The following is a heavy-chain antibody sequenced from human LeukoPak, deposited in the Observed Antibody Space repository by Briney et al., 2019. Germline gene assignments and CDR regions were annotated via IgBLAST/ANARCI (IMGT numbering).Heavy chain of an antibody. V-gene: IGHV4-59*04. CDR2: IYYSGSS. D-gene: IGHD4-17*01. Sequence: SETLSLTCTVSGGSISSYYLSWIRQPPGKGLEWIGYIYYSGSSFCNPSLKSRVTMSVDTSKNQFSLRLNSVTAADTAVYYCARGPTVTTDYWGQGTLVTVSS. CDR3: ARGPTVTTDY. CDR1: GGSISSYY. J-gene: IGHJ4*02.